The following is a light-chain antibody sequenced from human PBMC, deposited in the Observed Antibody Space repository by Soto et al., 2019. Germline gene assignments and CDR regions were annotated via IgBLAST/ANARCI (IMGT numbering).Light chain of an antibody. CDR2: GAS. CDR1: QSVSSN. V-gene: IGKV3-15*01. Sequence: EIVMTQSPATPSVSPGERATPSCRASQSVSSNLAWYQQKPGQAPRLLIYGASTRATGIPARFSGSGSGTEFTLTISSLQSEDVAVYYCQQYNNWPPWTFGQGTKVEIK. J-gene: IGKJ1*01. CDR3: QQYNNWPPWT.